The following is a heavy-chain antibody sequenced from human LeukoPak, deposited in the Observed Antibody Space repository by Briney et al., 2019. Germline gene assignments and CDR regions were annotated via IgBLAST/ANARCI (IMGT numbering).Heavy chain of an antibody. D-gene: IGHD6-6*01. V-gene: IGHV4-34*01. Sequence: SETLSLTCAVYGGSFSGYYWSWIRQPPGKGLEWIGEINHSGSTNYNPSPKSRVTISVDTSKNQFSLKLSSVTAADAAVYYCAREKYSSSPSRRIVDIWGQGTMVTVSS. CDR3: AREKYSSSPSRRIVDI. J-gene: IGHJ3*02. CDR2: INHSGST. CDR1: GGSFSGYY.